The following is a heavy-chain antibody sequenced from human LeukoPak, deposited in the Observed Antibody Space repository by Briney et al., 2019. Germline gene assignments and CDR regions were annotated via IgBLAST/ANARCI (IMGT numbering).Heavy chain of an antibody. CDR3: AMTDTSGWTPTLDC. CDR1: RVTFSGYA. J-gene: IGHJ4*02. Sequence: PGGSLRLSCAASRVTFSGYALRCVREAPGKGLGWVAVISSEGSNKCYAGSVERRFTISRDNYNNPLRLQMNRLRAEDTAVYYCAMTDTSGWTPTLDCWGQGTLVTVSS. CDR2: ISSEGSNK. V-gene: IGHV3-30-3*02. D-gene: IGHD6-19*01.